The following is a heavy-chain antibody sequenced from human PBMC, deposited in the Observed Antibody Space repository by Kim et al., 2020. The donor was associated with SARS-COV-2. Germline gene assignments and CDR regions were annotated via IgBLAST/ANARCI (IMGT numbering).Heavy chain of an antibody. CDR2: LSYDGSDK. Sequence: GGSLRLSCAASGFTFSSYGMHWVRQAPGKGLEWVADLSYDGSDKYYEDSVKGRFTISRDITKNTLYLQMNSLRPEDTAVYYCAKEFSVGTTGVYDFCYGIDVWGQGTTVTVSS. CDR3: AKEFSVGTTGVYDFCYGIDV. D-gene: IGHD1-26*01. V-gene: IGHV3-30*18. CDR1: GFTFSSYG. J-gene: IGHJ6*02.